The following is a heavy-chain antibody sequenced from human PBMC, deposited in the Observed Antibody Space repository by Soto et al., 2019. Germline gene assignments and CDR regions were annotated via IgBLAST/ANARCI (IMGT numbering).Heavy chain of an antibody. CDR3: ARVSGLLRFLERTWYFEL. CDR1: GGSISSYY. CDR2: IYYSGST. D-gene: IGHD3-3*01. J-gene: IGHJ2*01. V-gene: IGHV4-59*01. Sequence: PSETLSLTCTVSGGSISSYYWSWIRQPPGKGLEWIGYIYYSGSTNYNPSLKSRVTISVDTSKNQFSLKLSSVTAADTAVYYCARVSGLLRFLERTWYFELWGRGTLVTVSS.